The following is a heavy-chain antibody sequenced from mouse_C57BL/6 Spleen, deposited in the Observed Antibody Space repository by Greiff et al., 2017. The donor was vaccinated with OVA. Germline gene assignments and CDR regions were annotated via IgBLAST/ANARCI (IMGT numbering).Heavy chain of an antibody. CDR1: GYSITSGYY. CDR3: AREEGGDFDD. V-gene: IGHV3-6*01. CDR2: ISYDGSN. Sequence: EVHLVESGPGLVKPSQSLSLTCSVTGYSITSGYYWNWIRQFPGNKLEWMGYISYDGSNNYNASLKNRISITRDTSKNQFFLKLNSVTTEDTATYYCAREEGGDFDDWGQGTTLTVSS. J-gene: IGHJ2*01.